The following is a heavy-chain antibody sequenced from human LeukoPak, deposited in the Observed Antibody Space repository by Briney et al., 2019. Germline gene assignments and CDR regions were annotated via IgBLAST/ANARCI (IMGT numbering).Heavy chain of an antibody. Sequence: GGSLRLSCAASGFTFSTFAMIWVRQPPGKGLEWVSSIFPSGGEIHYADSVRGRFTISRDNSKSTLSLQMNSLRAEDTAICYCARGASSSWNPSGLDWRPKVKWYFDLWGRGTLVTVSS. CDR2: IFPSGGEI. CDR1: GFTFSTFA. D-gene: IGHD6-13*01. J-gene: IGHJ2*01. V-gene: IGHV3-23*01. CDR3: ARGASSSWNPSGLDWRPKVKWYFDL.